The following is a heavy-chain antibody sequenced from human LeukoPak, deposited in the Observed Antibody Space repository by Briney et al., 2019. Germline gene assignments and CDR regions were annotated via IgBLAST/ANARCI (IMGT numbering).Heavy chain of an antibody. J-gene: IGHJ6*03. CDR2: INSSGSTI. D-gene: IGHD4-11*01. V-gene: IGHV3-11*04. CDR1: GFTFSDYY. CDR3: ARDAPMTTVTYYYYMDV. Sequence: GGSLRLSCAASGFTFSDYYMSWIRQAPGKGLEWFSYINSSGSTIYYADSVKGRFTISRDNAKNSLYLQMNSLRAEDTAVYYCARDAPMTTVTYYYYMDVWGKGTTVTVSS.